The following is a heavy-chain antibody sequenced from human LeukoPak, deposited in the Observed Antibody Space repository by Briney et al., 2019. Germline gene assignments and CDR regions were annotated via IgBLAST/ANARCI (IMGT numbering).Heavy chain of an antibody. CDR2: ISWNIGSI. V-gene: IGHV3-9*01. D-gene: IGHD2-21*02. J-gene: IGHJ3*02. CDR3: AKVCGGDCGGALDI. CDR1: GFTIGDYV. Sequence: GGSLRLSCAASGFTIGDYVMHWVWQAPGKGLERVSGISWNIGSIGYADSVKGRFIISRDNAKNSLYLQMTSLRAEDTALYYCAKVCGGDCGGALDIWGQGTMVTVSS.